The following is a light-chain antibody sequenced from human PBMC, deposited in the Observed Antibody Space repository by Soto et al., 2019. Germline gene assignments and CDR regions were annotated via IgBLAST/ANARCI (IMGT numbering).Light chain of an antibody. CDR3: QQYNSYSLT. CDR1: QSISSW. V-gene: IGKV1-5*03. Sequence: DIQMTQSPSTLSASVGYRVTITCLASQSISSWLAWYQQKPGKAPKLLIYKASSLESGVPSRFSGSGSGTEFTLTSSSLQPDDFATYYCQQYNSYSLTFGGGTKVDIK. J-gene: IGKJ4*01. CDR2: KAS.